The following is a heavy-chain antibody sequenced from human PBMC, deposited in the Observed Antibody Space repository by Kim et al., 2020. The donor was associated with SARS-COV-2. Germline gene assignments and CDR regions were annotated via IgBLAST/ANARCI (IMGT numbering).Heavy chain of an antibody. CDR2: ISSSSSYI. V-gene: IGHV3-21*01. CDR3: ARGYYYDSSGYANFDY. Sequence: GGSLRLSCAASGFTFSSYSMNWVRQAPGKGLEWVSSISSSSSYIYYADSVKGRFTISRDNAKNSLYLQMNSLRAEDTAVYYCARGYYYDSSGYANFDYWGQGTLVTVSS. D-gene: IGHD3-22*01. J-gene: IGHJ4*02. CDR1: GFTFSSYS.